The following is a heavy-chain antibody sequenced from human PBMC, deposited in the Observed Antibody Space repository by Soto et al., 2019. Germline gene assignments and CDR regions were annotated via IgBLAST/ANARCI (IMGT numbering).Heavy chain of an antibody. V-gene: IGHV4-59*11. Sequence: QVQLQESGPGLVKPSETLSLTCTVAGGSLTDHYWNWFRQSPGKGLHCIGYVYYSGGTNYNPSLKSRVTMSVDTSKNQFSLNLRSVTAADTAVYYCARGNDWKSSTFDIWGQGTMVSVSS. D-gene: IGHD2-21*01. CDR3: ARGNDWKSSTFDI. CDR2: VYYSGGT. J-gene: IGHJ3*02. CDR1: GGSLTDHY.